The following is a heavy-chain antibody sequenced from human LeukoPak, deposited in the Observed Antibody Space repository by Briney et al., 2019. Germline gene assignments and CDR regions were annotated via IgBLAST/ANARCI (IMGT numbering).Heavy chain of an antibody. V-gene: IGHV3-7*04. CDR3: ARAYDFWSGYSDY. J-gene: IGHJ4*02. Sequence: SVKGRFTISRDNAKNSLYLQMSSLRAEDTAVYYCARAYDFWSGYSDYWGQGTLVTVSS. D-gene: IGHD3-3*01.